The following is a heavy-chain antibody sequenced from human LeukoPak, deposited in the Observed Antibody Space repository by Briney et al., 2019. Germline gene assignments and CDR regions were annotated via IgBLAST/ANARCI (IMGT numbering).Heavy chain of an antibody. V-gene: IGHV3-30-3*01. J-gene: IGHJ4*02. CDR1: GFTFSSYA. CDR2: ISYDGSNK. Sequence: GGSLRLSCAASGFTFSSYAMHWVGRPPARGWGGGAVISYDGSNKYYADSVKGRFTISRDNSKNTLYLQMNSLRAEDTAVYYCARPASDRKYYFDYWGQGTLVTVSS. D-gene: IGHD1-14*01. CDR3: ARPASDRKYYFDY.